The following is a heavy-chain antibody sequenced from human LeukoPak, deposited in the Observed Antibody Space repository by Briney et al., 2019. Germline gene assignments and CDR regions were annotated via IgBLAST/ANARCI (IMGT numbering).Heavy chain of an antibody. Sequence: SETLSLTCTVSGGSISSYYWSWIRQPPGKGLEWIGYIYYSGSTNYKPSLKSRVTISVETSKNQFSLKLRSVTAADTAVYYCARVTGYMIEDYFDYWAREPWSPSPQ. D-gene: IGHD3-22*01. J-gene: IGHJ4*02. CDR1: GGSISSYY. CDR2: IYYSGST. V-gene: IGHV4-59*01. CDR3: ARVTGYMIEDYFDY.